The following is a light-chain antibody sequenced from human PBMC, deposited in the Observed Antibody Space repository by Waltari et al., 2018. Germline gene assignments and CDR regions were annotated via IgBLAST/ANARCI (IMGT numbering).Light chain of an antibody. CDR3: QVWDSRTDHVI. V-gene: IGLV3-21*02. CDR1: HIGSKR. CDR2: DDT. J-gene: IGLJ2*01. Sequence: YVLTPPPSVSVAPGQTARIPCGGSHIGSKRVHWHQQTPGRAPILVVYDDTDRPSGISERFSGSNAGNTATLIISGVEAGDEADYYCQVWDSRTDHVIFGGGTKLTVL.